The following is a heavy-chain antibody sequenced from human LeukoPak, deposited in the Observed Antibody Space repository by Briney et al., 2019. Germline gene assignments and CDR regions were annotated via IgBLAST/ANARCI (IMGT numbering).Heavy chain of an antibody. CDR3: ARHQRGNSDAFDI. D-gene: IGHD4-23*01. J-gene: IGHJ3*02. Sequence: SETLSLTCAVYGGSFSGYYWSWIRQPPGKGLEWIGEINHSGSTNYNPSLKSRVTISVDTSKNQFSLKLSSVTAADTAVYYCARHQRGNSDAFDIWGQGTMVTVSS. V-gene: IGHV4-34*01. CDR2: INHSGST. CDR1: GGSFSGYY.